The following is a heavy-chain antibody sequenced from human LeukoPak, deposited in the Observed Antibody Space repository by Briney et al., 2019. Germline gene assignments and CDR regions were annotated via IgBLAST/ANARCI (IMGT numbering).Heavy chain of an antibody. Sequence: HPGGSLRLSCAASGFTFSSYWMSWVRQAPGKGLEWVANIKQDGSEKYYVDSVKGRFTISRDNAKNSLYLQMNSLRAEDTAVYYCARDRYYETPFAFDIWGQGTMVTVSS. V-gene: IGHV3-7*01. CDR2: IKQDGSEK. J-gene: IGHJ3*02. CDR3: ARDRYYETPFAFDI. CDR1: GFTFSSYW. D-gene: IGHD3-22*01.